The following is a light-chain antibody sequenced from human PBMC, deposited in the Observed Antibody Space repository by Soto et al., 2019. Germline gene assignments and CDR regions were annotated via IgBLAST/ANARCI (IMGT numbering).Light chain of an antibody. Sequence: DIQMTQSPSSLSASVGDRVTITCRASQGIRNDLDWYQQKPAKAPERLIYAASSLQSGVPSRFSSRRSRKQFTLTTNRLQAEDIATYFCLQYNTYPWTFGQGTKVEIK. V-gene: IGKV1-17*01. CDR1: QGIRND. CDR3: LQYNTYPWT. CDR2: AAS. J-gene: IGKJ1*01.